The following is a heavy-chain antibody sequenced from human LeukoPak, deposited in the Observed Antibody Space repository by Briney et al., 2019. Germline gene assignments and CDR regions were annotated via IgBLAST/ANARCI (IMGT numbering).Heavy chain of an antibody. Sequence: PGGSLRLSCAASGFTFSSYAMSWVRQAPGKGLEWVSAISGSGGSTYYADSVKGRFTISRHNSKNTLYLQMNSLRAEDTAVYYCARASYGGNHPLYYYYGMDVWGQGTTVTVSS. V-gene: IGHV3-23*01. CDR1: GFTFSSYA. J-gene: IGHJ6*02. CDR2: ISGSGGST. CDR3: ARASYGGNHPLYYYYGMDV. D-gene: IGHD4-23*01.